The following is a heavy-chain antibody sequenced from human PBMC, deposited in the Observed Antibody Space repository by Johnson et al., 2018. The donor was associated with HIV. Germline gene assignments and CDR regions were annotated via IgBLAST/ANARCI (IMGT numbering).Heavy chain of an antibody. J-gene: IGHJ3*02. CDR3: ARWSRDGYNYLNDAFDI. CDR2: IKQDGSDK. D-gene: IGHD5-24*01. Sequence: VQLVESGGGLVQPGGSLGLSCAVSGFTFSTFWMSWVRQAPGKGLEWVANIKQDGSDKNYADSVRGRFTISRDNSKNTLYLQMDSLRGEDTALYYCARWSRDGYNYLNDAFDIWGQGTMVTVSS. V-gene: IGHV3-7*03. CDR1: GFTFSTFW.